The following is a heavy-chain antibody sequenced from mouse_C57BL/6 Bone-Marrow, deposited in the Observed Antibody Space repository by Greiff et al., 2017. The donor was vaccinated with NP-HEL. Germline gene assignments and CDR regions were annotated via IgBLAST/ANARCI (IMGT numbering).Heavy chain of an antibody. CDR3: ANMDY. CDR1: GYTFTSYW. J-gene: IGHJ4*01. V-gene: IGHV1-59*01. Sequence: QVQLQQPGAELVRPGTSVNLSCKASGYTFTSYWMHWVKQRPGQGLEWIGVIDPSDSYTNYNQKFKGKATLTVDTSSSTAYMQLSSLTSEDSAVYYCANMDYWGQGTSVTVSS. CDR2: IDPSDSYT.